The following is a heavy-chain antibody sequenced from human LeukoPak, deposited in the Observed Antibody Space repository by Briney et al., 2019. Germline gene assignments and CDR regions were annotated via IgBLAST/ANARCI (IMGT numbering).Heavy chain of an antibody. CDR3: ASASNGDYFLPSYYYYGMDV. J-gene: IGHJ6*02. CDR2: IYSGGSK. Sequence: GWSLRVAWVAAGFTLSSNFLSWVRQAAGRGREWVAVIYSGGSKYDADSVKGRFTISRYKSKNTLYLQMNSLRAEDTAVYYCASASNGDYFLPSYYYYGMDVWGQGTTVTVSS. CDR1: GFTLSSNF. V-gene: IGHV3-66*01. D-gene: IGHD4-17*01.